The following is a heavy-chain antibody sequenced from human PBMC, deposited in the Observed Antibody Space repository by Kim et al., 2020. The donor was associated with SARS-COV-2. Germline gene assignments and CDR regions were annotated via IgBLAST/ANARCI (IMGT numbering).Heavy chain of an antibody. Sequence: SETLSLTCAVYGGSFSGYYWSWIRQPPGKGLEWIGEINHSGSTNYNPSLKSRVTISVDTSKNQFSLKLSSVTAADTAVYYCAGWRGDAGNWFDPWGQGTL. J-gene: IGHJ5*02. CDR1: GGSFSGYY. CDR3: AGWRGDAGNWFDP. D-gene: IGHD3-10*01. V-gene: IGHV4-34*01. CDR2: INHSGST.